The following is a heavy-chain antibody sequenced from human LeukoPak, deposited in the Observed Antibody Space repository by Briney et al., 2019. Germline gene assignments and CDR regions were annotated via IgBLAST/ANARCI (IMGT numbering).Heavy chain of an antibody. CDR1: GYTFTSYY. J-gene: IGHJ5*02. D-gene: IGHD1-7*01. CDR2: INPSGGST. Sequence: ASVKVSCKASGYTFTSYYMHWVRQAPGQGLEWMGIINPSGGSTSYAQKFQGRVTMTRDTSTSTVYMELSSLRSEDTAVYYCARAGRNWNYGENWFDPWGQGTLVTVSS. CDR3: ARAGRNWNYGENWFDP. V-gene: IGHV1-46*01.